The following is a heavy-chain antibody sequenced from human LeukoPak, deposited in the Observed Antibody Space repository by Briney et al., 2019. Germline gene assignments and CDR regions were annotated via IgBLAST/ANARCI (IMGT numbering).Heavy chain of an antibody. Sequence: GGSLRLSCAASGFTFSSYAMSWVRQAPGKGLEWVSAISGSGGSIYYADSVKGRFTISRDNSKNTLYLQMNSLRAEDTAVYYCAKGRSYIAAAGTSDYWGQGTLVTVSS. CDR2: ISGSGGSI. J-gene: IGHJ4*02. CDR1: GFTFSSYA. D-gene: IGHD6-13*01. CDR3: AKGRSYIAAAGTSDY. V-gene: IGHV3-23*01.